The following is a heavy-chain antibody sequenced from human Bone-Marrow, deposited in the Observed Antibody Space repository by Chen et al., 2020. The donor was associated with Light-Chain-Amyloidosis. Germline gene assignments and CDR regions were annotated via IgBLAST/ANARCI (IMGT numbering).Heavy chain of an antibody. V-gene: IGHV3-23*01. CDR2: ISGSGGST. CDR3: AKRPPYPSIYGMDV. D-gene: IGHD2-21*01. CDR1: GFTFSSNA. J-gene: IGHJ6*02. Sequence: EVQLLESGGGLVQPGGSLRLSCAASGFTFSSNAMSGARQAPGKGLEWVSGISGSGGSTYYAASVKGRFTISRDNSKNTLYLQMNSLRAEDTAVYYCAKRPPYPSIYGMDVWGQGTTVTVSS.